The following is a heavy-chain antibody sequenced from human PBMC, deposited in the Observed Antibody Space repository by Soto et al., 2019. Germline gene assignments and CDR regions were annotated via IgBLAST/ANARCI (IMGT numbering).Heavy chain of an antibody. D-gene: IGHD2-15*01. J-gene: IGHJ3*02. V-gene: IGHV3-21*01. CDR1: GFSISSYE. CDR3: AREVKSTGGPDGFDI. CDR2: ISSSGNYI. Sequence: GSLSLSCAASGFSISSYEMNWVRQAPGKGLEWVSAISSSGNYIYYADSVKGRFTISRVSAKNSLFLQMNSLRAADTALYYCAREVKSTGGPDGFDIWGQGTMGTVSS.